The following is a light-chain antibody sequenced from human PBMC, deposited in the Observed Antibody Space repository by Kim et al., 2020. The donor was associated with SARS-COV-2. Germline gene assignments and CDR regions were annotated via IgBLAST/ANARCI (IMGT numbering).Light chain of an antibody. J-gene: IGLJ3*02. Sequence: GQSVAISCPGTSSDVGGYNYVSWYQQHPGKAPKLMIYEVNKRPSGVPDRFSGSKSGTTASLTVSGLQAEDEADYYCSSYAGSNNWVFGGGTKLTVL. V-gene: IGLV2-8*01. CDR3: SSYAGSNNWV. CDR2: EVN. CDR1: SSDVGGYNY.